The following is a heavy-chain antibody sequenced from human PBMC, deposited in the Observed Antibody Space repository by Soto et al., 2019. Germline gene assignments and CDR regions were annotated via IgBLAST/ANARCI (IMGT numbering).Heavy chain of an antibody. Sequence: GGSLRLSCAASGFTFSSYAMSWVRQAPGKGLEWVSAISCSGGSTYYADSVKGRFTISRDNSKNTLYLQMNSLRAEDTAVYYCATSGELLWFGELLYASSYYMDVWGKGTTVTVSS. V-gene: IGHV3-23*01. J-gene: IGHJ6*03. D-gene: IGHD3-10*01. CDR1: GFTFSSYA. CDR3: ATSGELLWFGELLYASSYYMDV. CDR2: ISCSGGST.